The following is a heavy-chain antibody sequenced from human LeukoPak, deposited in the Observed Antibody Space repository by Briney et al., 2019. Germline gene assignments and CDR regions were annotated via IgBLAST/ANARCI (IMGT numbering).Heavy chain of an antibody. J-gene: IGHJ5*02. V-gene: IGHV4-4*02. CDR2: IYHSGST. D-gene: IGHD2-2*01. Sequence: SGTLSLTCAVSGGSISSYNWCWWLQQPPEEVVELSGIIYHSGSTYYNPSLKSRVTIAVDKSNNQFSLKMSSVTAADTAVYYCGRITSRGYCTSSSCRGAWFDPWGQGTLVTVSS. CDR3: GRITSRGYCTSSSCRGAWFDP. CDR1: GGSISSYNW.